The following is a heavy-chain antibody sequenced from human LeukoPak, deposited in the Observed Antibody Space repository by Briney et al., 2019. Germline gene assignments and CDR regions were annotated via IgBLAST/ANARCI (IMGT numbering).Heavy chain of an antibody. CDR2: IYYSGST. CDR1: GGSISSSSYF. V-gene: IGHV4-39*01. J-gene: IGHJ4*02. D-gene: IGHD3-22*01. Sequence: SETLSLTCTVSGGSISSSSYFWGWLRQPPGKGLERIGSIYYSGSTYYNQSLKSRVTISVDTSKDQFSLMLSSVTAADTAVYYCAMTGYGWGLYYYDSSGYYYFDYWGQGTLVTVSS. CDR3: AMTGYGWGLYYYDSSGYYYFDY.